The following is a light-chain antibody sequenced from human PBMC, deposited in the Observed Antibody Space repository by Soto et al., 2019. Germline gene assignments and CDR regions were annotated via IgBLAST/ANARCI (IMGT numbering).Light chain of an antibody. CDR3: CSHAASSTPVV. J-gene: IGLJ2*01. CDR1: SSDVGSYNL. Sequence: QSVLTQPASVSGSPGQSITISCTGTSSDVGSYNLVSWYQQHPGKAPKLLIYEATKRPSGVSNRFSASKFGNTASLTVSGLQAEDEADYYCCSHAASSTPVVFGGGTKLTVL. V-gene: IGLV2-23*01. CDR2: EAT.